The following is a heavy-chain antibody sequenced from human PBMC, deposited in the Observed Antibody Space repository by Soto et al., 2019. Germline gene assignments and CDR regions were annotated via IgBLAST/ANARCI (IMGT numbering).Heavy chain of an antibody. Sequence: QVQLVQSGAEVKKPGASVKVSCKASGYTFTGYYIHWVRQAPVQGLEWMGWLNPNSGGTNYAQKFQGWVTMTRDTSISTAYMELSRLRSDDTAVYYCAREGLSGSYFGGDDAFDIWGQGTMVTVSS. J-gene: IGHJ3*02. CDR2: LNPNSGGT. D-gene: IGHD1-26*01. V-gene: IGHV1-2*04. CDR1: GYTFTGYY. CDR3: AREGLSGSYFGGDDAFDI.